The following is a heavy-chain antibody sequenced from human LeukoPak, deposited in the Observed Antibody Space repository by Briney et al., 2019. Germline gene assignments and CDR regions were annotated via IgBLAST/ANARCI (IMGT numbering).Heavy chain of an antibody. D-gene: IGHD6-19*01. CDR3: ARETKLMGYSSGLGFNY. Sequence: SETLSLTCTVSGSSISSWYWSWIRQPPGKGLEWIGYIYDSGNTNYNPSLKTRVTISADTSKNQLSLNLTSVTAADTAVYYCARETKLMGYSSGLGFNYWGQGTLVTVSS. J-gene: IGHJ4*02. V-gene: IGHV4-59*01. CDR1: GSSISSWY. CDR2: IYDSGNT.